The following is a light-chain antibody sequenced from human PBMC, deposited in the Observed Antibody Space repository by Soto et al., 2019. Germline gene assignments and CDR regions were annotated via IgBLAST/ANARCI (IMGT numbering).Light chain of an antibody. CDR1: SGHSNYA. J-gene: IGLJ2*01. CDR2: LNSGGSH. V-gene: IGLV4-69*01. CDR3: QTWGSGIVL. Sequence: QLVLTQSPSASASLGASVKLTCTLSSGHSNYAIAWHQQQSEKGPRYLMKLNSGGSHSKGDGIPDRFSGSSSGAERYLTISSLQSEDEADYYCQTWGSGIVLFGGGTKLTVL.